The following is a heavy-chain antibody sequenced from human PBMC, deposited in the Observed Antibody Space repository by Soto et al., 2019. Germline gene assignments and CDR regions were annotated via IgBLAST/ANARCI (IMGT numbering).Heavy chain of an antibody. CDR2: IFWDDDK. V-gene: IGHV2-5*02. J-gene: IGHJ4*02. CDR3: ARILTGTGGHFDY. CDR1: GFSLTTGVG. Sequence: ESGPTLVKPTQTLTLTCSFSGFSLTTGVGVGWIRQSPEKALEWLALIFWDDDKRYSPSLKSRLTITKDTSKNQVVLTLTNMDPVDTATYYCARILTGTGGHFDYWGQGTLVTVSS. D-gene: IGHD2-8*02.